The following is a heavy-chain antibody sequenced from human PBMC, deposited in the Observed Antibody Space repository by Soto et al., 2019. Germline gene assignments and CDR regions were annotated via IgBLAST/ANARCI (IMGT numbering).Heavy chain of an antibody. J-gene: IGHJ4*02. V-gene: IGHV4-59*01. CDR1: GASIRSYY. Sequence: ESLSLTCHVSGASIRSYYWNWIRQPPGKTLEWIGDVYYSGSANYNPPLKSRVTISVDMSRNQFYLKLNSVTAADTAVYYCARGSMVRGPTPFDYWGQGTLVTVSS. CDR2: VYYSGSA. CDR3: ARGSMVRGPTPFDY. D-gene: IGHD3-10*01.